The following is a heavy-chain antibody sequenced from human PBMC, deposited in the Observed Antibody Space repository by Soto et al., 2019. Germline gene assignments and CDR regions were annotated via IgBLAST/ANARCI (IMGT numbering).Heavy chain of an antibody. CDR2: ISGSGGST. V-gene: IGHV3-23*01. D-gene: IGHD2-2*01. Sequence: PGGSLRLSCAASGFTFSSYAMSWVRQAPGKGLEWVSAISGSGGSTYYADSVKGRFTISRDNSRNTLYLQMNSLRAEDTAVYYCAKLGYCSSSSGYGPDRMYVWGQGTTVTVSS. J-gene: IGHJ6*01. CDR3: AKLGYCSSSSGYGPDRMYV. CDR1: GFTFSSYA.